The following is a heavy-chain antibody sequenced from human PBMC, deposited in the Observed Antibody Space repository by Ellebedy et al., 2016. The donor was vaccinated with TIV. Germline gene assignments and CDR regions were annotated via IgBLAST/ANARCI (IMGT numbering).Heavy chain of an antibody. CDR3: ARSRDYVWGSYDY. V-gene: IGHV4-39*01. J-gene: IGHJ4*02. Sequence: MPSETLSLTCTVSGGSISSSSYYWGWIRQPPGKGLEWIGSIYYSGSTYYNPSLKSRVTISVDTSKNQFSLKLSSVTAADTAVYYCARSRDYVWGSYDYWGQGTLVTVSS. D-gene: IGHD3-16*01. CDR1: GGSISSSSYY. CDR2: IYYSGST.